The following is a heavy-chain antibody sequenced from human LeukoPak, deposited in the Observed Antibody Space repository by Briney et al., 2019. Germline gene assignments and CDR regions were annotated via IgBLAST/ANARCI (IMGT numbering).Heavy chain of an antibody. Sequence: ASETLSLTCTVSGGSISSYSWSWLRQPAGKGLEWIGRIYTSGSTNYNPSLKSRVTMSVDTSKNQFSLKLSSVTAADTAVYYCARAHYDFWSAYLDYWGQGTLVTVSS. J-gene: IGHJ4*02. CDR2: IYTSGST. V-gene: IGHV4-4*07. CDR1: GGSISSYS. CDR3: ARAHYDFWSAYLDY. D-gene: IGHD3-3*01.